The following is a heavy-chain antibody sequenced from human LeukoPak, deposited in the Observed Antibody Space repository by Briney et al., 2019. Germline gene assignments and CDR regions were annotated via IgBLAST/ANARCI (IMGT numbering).Heavy chain of an antibody. CDR1: GFTFSSYA. D-gene: IGHD3-22*01. J-gene: IGHJ4*02. V-gene: IGHV3-23*01. CDR3: AKGSYYDSSGSFYFDY. Sequence: GGSLRLSCAASGFTFSSYAMSWVRQAPGKGLEWVSGISGSGDNTYYADSVKSRFTISRDNSKNTLYVQVNSMGNEDTAAYYCAKGSYYDSSGSFYFDYWGEGTLVTVSS. CDR2: ISGSGDNT.